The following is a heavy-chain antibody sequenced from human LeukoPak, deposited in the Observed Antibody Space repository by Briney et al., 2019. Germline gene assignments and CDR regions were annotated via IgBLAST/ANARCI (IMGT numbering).Heavy chain of an antibody. D-gene: IGHD4-23*01. CDR1: GYTFTNYA. V-gene: IGHV1-3*01. CDR2: INAGIGNT. CDR3: ARTQGVFYGGNFGACHI. J-gene: IGHJ3*02. Sequence: ASVKVSCKASGYTFTNYAIHWVRQAPGQRLEWMGWINAGIGNTKYSQKFQGRVAITRDTSASTAYMELSSLRSEDTAVYYCARTQGVFYGGNFGACHIWGQGTMVTVSS.